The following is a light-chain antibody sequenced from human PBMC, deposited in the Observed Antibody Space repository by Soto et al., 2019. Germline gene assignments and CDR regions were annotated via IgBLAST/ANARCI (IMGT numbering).Light chain of an antibody. CDR2: GNS. V-gene: IGLV1-40*01. Sequence: QSVLTQPPSVSGAPGQRVTISCTGSSSNIGAGYDVHWYQQLPGTAPKLLIYGNSNRPSEVPDRFSGSKSGTSDSLAITGXXXXXXXXXXXQSYDSSLSGYVVFGGGTKLTV. J-gene: IGLJ2*01. CDR3: QSYDSSLSGYVV. CDR1: SSNIGAGYD.